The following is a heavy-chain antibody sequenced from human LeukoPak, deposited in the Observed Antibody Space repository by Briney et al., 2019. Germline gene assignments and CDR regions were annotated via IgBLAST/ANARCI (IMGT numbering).Heavy chain of an antibody. CDR2: ISSSSSTI. CDR1: GFTFSSYS. V-gene: IGHV3-48*04. CDR3: ARDLRGDDSSGYCDY. J-gene: IGHJ4*02. D-gene: IGHD3-22*01. Sequence: GGSLRLSCAASGFTFSSYSMNWVRQAPGKGLEWVSYISSSSSTIYYADSVKGRFTISRDNAKNSLYLQMNSLRAEDTAVYYCARDLRGDDSSGYCDYWGQGTLVTVSS.